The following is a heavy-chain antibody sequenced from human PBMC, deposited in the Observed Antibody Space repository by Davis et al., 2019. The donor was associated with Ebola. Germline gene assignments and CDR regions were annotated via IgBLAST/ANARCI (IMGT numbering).Heavy chain of an antibody. CDR1: GFTFTDYY. CDR3: ARDLSGDNILCPDY. CDR2: IKLNSGGT. Sequence: ASVNVSCKASGFTFTDYYMHWVRQAPGQGLEWMGWIKLNSGGTNYAQRFQDRVTMTRDTSISTAYMELSSLTSDDTAVYYCARDLSGDNILCPDYWGQGTLVTVSS. V-gene: IGHV1-2*02. J-gene: IGHJ4*02. D-gene: IGHD1-26*01.